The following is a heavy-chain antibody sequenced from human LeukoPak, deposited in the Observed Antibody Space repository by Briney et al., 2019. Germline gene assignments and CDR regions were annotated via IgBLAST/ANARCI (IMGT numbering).Heavy chain of an antibody. D-gene: IGHD3-9*01. Sequence: ASVKISCKASGYTFTAYYMQWVRQAPGHGLEWMGRINPNSGGTNYAQKCQRRVTMTRETSISTAYMELSRARYDDTRVYICVKDRRVGDILTGGIGWLGSYYRDVWGKGTTDTVSS. V-gene: IGHV1-2*05. CDR1: GYTFTAYY. J-gene: IGHJ6*03. CDR2: INPNSGGT. CDR3: VKDRRVGDILTGGIGWLGSYYRDV.